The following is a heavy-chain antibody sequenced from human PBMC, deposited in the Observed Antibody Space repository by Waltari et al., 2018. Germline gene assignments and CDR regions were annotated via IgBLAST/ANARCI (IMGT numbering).Heavy chain of an antibody. CDR3: ARRPSIGYSYGYAFDI. D-gene: IGHD5-18*01. V-gene: IGHV4-39*07. CDR2: IYYSGST. Sequence: QLQLQESGPGLVKPSETLSLTCTVSGGSISSSSYYWGWIRQPPGKGLEWIGSIYYSGSTYNNPSLKSRVTISVDTSKNQFSRKLSSVTAADTAVDYCARRPSIGYSYGYAFDIWGQGTMVTVSS. J-gene: IGHJ3*02. CDR1: GGSISSSSYY.